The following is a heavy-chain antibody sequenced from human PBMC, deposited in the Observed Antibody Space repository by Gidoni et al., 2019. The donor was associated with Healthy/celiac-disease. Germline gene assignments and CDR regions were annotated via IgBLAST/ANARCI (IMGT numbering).Heavy chain of an antibody. D-gene: IGHD3-10*01. J-gene: IGHJ6*03. CDR2: IRSKAYGGTT. V-gene: IGHV3-49*03. Sequence: EVQLVESGGGLVQPGRSLRLSCTASGFTFGDYAMSWFRQAPGKWLEWVGFIRSKAYGGTTEYAASVKGRITISRDDSKSIAYLQMNSLKTEDTAVYYCTIGGGDVVLWFGEHLAVWGKGTTVTVSS. CDR3: TIGGGDVVLWFGEHLAV. CDR1: GFTFGDYA.